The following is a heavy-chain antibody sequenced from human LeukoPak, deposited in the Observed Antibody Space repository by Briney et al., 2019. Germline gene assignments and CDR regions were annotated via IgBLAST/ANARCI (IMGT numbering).Heavy chain of an antibody. D-gene: IGHD1-20*01. Sequence: PGGSLRLSCAASGFTFSGSAMHWVRQASGKGLEWVSAISSSAGGRTYYADSVKGRFSISRDNAKNSLYLQMNSLRAEDTAVYYCARLWGYNWNYDAFDIWGQGTMVTVSS. V-gene: IGHV3-21*01. CDR1: GFTFSGSA. J-gene: IGHJ3*02. CDR2: ISSSAGGRT. CDR3: ARLWGYNWNYDAFDI.